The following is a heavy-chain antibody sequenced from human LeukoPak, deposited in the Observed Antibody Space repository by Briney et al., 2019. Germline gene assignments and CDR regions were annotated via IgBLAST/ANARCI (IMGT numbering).Heavy chain of an antibody. J-gene: IGHJ3*02. CDR1: GFTFSNAW. Sequence: GGSLRLSCAASGFTFSNAWMSWVRQAPGKGLEWVGRIKSKTDGGTTGYAAPVKGRFTISRDDSKNTLYLQMNSLKTEDTAVYYCTTENRRSSSMKDAFDIWGQGTMVTVSS. CDR3: TTENRRSSSMKDAFDI. D-gene: IGHD6-13*01. CDR2: IKSKTDGGTT. V-gene: IGHV3-15*01.